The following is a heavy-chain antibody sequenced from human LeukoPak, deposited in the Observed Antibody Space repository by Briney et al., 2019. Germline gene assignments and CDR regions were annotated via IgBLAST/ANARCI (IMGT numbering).Heavy chain of an antibody. V-gene: IGHV3-7*01. J-gene: IGHJ4*02. CDR1: GFTFSSSW. CDR3: AAMDHFDY. D-gene: IGHD5-18*01. Sequence: GGSLRLSCAASGFTFSSSWMAWVRQAPGKGLEWVANIKYDGNEIYYVDSVKGRFTISRDNAKNSLHLEMNSLRADDTAVYYCAAMDHFDYWGQGTLVGVSS. CDR2: IKYDGNEI.